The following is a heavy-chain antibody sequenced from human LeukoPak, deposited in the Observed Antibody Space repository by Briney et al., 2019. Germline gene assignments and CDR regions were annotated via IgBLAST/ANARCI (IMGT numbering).Heavy chain of an antibody. V-gene: IGHV4-39*01. CDR3: ARRGKLEPLNWFDP. Sequence: SETLSLTCTVSGGSISSSSYYWGWIRQPPGKGLAWIGSIYYSGSTYYNPSLKSRVTISVDTSKNQFSLKLSSVTAADTAVYYCARRGKLEPLNWFDPWGQGTLVTVSS. CDR1: GGSISSSSYY. J-gene: IGHJ5*02. D-gene: IGHD1-1*01. CDR2: IYYSGST.